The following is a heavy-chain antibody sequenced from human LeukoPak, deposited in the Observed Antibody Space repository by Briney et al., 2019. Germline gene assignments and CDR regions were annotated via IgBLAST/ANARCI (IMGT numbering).Heavy chain of an antibody. D-gene: IGHD7-27*01. CDR1: GGSVSSSSYY. CDR2: INYRGVT. V-gene: IGHV4-39*01. J-gene: IGHJ4*02. Sequence: SETLSLTCTVSGGSVSSSSYYWGWVRQAPGMGLEWIANINYRGVTYYKPSLKSRVAISVDTSKNQFSLNLNSVTAADTAVYHCVRLDWGAMKFDYWGQGTLVTVSS. CDR3: VRLDWGAMKFDY.